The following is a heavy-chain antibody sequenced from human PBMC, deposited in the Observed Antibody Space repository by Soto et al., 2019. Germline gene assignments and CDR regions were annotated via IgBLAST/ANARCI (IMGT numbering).Heavy chain of an antibody. CDR3: AREDDIVVVVAAPFDY. J-gene: IGHJ4*02. Sequence: GGSLRLSCAASGFTFSSYGMNWVRLAPGKGLEGVSSISSSRSYIYYADPVKGRLTIPRDNAKNSLYPQMNSLRAEDTAVYYCAREDDIVVVVAAPFDYWGQGTLVTVSS. V-gene: IGHV3-21*01. CDR1: GFTFSSYG. CDR2: ISSSRSYI. D-gene: IGHD2-15*01.